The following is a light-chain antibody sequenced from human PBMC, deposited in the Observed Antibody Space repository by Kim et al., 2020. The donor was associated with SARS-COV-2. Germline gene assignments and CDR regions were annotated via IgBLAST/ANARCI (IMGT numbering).Light chain of an antibody. CDR3: QVWDSSSDRYV. CDR1: NIGSKS. Sequence: SYELTQPPSVSVAPGKTARITCGGNNIGSKSVHWYQQKPGQAPVLVIYYDSDRPSGLPERFSGSNSGNTATLTISRVEAGDEADYYCQVWDSSSDRYVFG. CDR2: YDS. V-gene: IGLV3-21*04. J-gene: IGLJ1*01.